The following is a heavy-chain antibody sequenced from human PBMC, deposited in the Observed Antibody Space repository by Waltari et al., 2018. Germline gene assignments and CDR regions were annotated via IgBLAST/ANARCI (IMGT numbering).Heavy chain of an antibody. CDR1: GFPFTNPG. CDR2: IWYDGSNI. Sequence: QVQLVESGGGVVQSGTSLRLSSVGSGFPFTNPGMTWVRQDPGKGLEWVAVIWYDGSNINYVDSVKGRFTISRDNSKNTMYLEMNRLRAEDTAVYFCARGDGGSGLGASDIWGQGTMVTVSS. V-gene: IGHV3-33*01. CDR3: ARGDGGSGLGASDI. J-gene: IGHJ3*02. D-gene: IGHD3-3*01.